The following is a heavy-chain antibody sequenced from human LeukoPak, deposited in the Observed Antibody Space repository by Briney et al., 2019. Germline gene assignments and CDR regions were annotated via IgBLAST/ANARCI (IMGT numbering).Heavy chain of an antibody. Sequence: GGSLRLSCAASGFTFDDYTMHWVRQAPGKGLEWVSLISWDGGSTYYADSVKGRFTISRDNSKNSLYLQMNSLGTEDTALYYCAKAKGGSGSYLHYWGQGTLVTVSS. V-gene: IGHV3-43*01. CDR1: GFTFDDYT. CDR3: AKAKGGSGSYLHY. CDR2: ISWDGGST. J-gene: IGHJ4*02. D-gene: IGHD3-10*01.